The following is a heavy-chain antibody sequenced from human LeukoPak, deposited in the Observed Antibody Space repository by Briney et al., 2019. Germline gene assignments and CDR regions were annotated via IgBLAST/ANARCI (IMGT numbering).Heavy chain of an antibody. CDR3: ARGGDFHSSAFDY. D-gene: IGHD6-25*01. Sequence: SVKVSCKVSGRTFNIYAISWVRQAPGQGLEWMGGIIPIFGTANYAQKFQGRVTITADESTSTAYMELSSLRSEDTAVYYCARGGDFHSSAFDYWGQGTLVTVSS. CDR1: GRTFNIYA. V-gene: IGHV1-69*01. CDR2: IIPIFGTA. J-gene: IGHJ4*02.